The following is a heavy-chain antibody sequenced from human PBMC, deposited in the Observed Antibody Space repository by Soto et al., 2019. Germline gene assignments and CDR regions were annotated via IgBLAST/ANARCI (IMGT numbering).Heavy chain of an antibody. Sequence: SENRSCAVSGYSVTSYFIGCVRQMPGKGLEWMGIIYPGDSDTRYSPSFQGQVTISADKSISTAYLQWSSLKASDTAMYYCARIYSTYVFRYGMDVSGQLTTVTFS. V-gene: IGHV5-51*01. J-gene: IGHJ6*02. CDR3: ARIYSTYVFRYGMDV. CDR1: GYSVTSYF. CDR2: IYPGDSDT. D-gene: IGHD4-4*01.